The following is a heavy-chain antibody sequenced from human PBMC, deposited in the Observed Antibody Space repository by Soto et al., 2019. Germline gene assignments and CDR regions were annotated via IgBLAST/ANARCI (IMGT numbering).Heavy chain of an antibody. Sequence: EVQLVESGGGLVQPGRSLRLSCAASGFTFDDYAMHWVRQAPGKGLEWVSGISWNSGSIGYADSVKGRFTISRDNAKNSLYLQMNRLRAEDTALYYCAKDWYPYNYYYYMDVWGKGTTVTVSS. V-gene: IGHV3-9*01. J-gene: IGHJ6*03. D-gene: IGHD1-20*01. CDR1: GFTFDDYA. CDR3: AKDWYPYNYYYYMDV. CDR2: ISWNSGSI.